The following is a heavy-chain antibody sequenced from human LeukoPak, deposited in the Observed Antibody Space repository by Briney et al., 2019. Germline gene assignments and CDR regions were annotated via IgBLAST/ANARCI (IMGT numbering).Heavy chain of an antibody. CDR2: KFYRSKSYN. V-gene: IGHV6-1*01. J-gene: IGHJ6*03. Sequence: SQTLSLTCAISGDSVSSNSAAWNWIRQSPSRGLEWLVRKFYRSKSYNDYAVSVQSRISINPDTSKNQFSLHLNSVTPEDTAIYYCARDRAADVSYYYYMDVGGKGTTVTVS. CDR3: ARDRAADVSYYYYMDV. CDR1: GDSVSSNSAA. D-gene: IGHD6-13*01.